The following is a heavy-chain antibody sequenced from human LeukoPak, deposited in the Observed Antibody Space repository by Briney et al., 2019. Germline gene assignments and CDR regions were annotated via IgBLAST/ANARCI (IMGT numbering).Heavy chain of an antibody. Sequence: SVKVSCKXSGGTFSSYAISWVRQPPGQGLEWMGGIIPIFGTANYAQKFQGRVTITTDESTSTAYMELSSLRSEDTAVYYCARVLHDSSGYYLSTFDYWGQGTLVTGSS. CDR3: ARVLHDSSGYYLSTFDY. D-gene: IGHD3-22*01. V-gene: IGHV1-69*05. CDR2: IIPIFGTA. J-gene: IGHJ4*02. CDR1: GGTFSSYA.